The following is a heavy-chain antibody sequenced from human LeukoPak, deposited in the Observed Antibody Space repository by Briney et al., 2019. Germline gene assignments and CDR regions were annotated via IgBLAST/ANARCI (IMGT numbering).Heavy chain of an antibody. CDR1: GGSFSTYY. CDR2: INHRGST. V-gene: IGHV4-34*01. CDR3: ASVEDIVVVPAAEGDAFDI. D-gene: IGHD2-2*01. J-gene: IGHJ3*02. Sequence: SETLSLTCAVYGGSFSTYYWSWIRQPPGKWLEWIGEINHRGSTNYNPSLKSRVTISVDTSKNQFSLKLSSVTAADTAVYYCASVEDIVVVPAAEGDAFDIWGQGTMVTVSS.